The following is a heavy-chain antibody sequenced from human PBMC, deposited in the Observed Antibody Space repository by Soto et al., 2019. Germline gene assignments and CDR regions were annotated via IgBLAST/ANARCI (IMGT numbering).Heavy chain of an antibody. J-gene: IGHJ6*02. CDR3: ARVWTYSSSWYEYYYYYGMDV. CDR2: ISAYNGNT. D-gene: IGHD6-13*01. V-gene: IGHV1-18*04. Sequence: ASVKVSCKASGYTFTSYYMHGVRQAAGQGREGVGWISAYNGNTNYAQKLQGRVTMTTDTSTSTAYMELRSLRSDDTAVYYCARVWTYSSSWYEYYYYYGMDVWGQGTTVTVSS. CDR1: GYTFTSYY.